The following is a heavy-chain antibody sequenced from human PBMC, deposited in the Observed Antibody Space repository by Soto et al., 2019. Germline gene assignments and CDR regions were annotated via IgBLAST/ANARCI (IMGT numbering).Heavy chain of an antibody. J-gene: IGHJ6*02. CDR3: AKDRSNYYDSSGYYSGYGMDV. CDR2: ISYDGSNK. D-gene: IGHD3-22*01. V-gene: IGHV3-30*18. Sequence: QVQLVESGGGVVQPGRSLRLSCAASGFTFSRYGMHWVRQAPGKGLEWVAVISYDGSNKYYADSVKGRFTISRDNSKNTLYLQMNSLRAEDTAVYYCAKDRSNYYDSSGYYSGYGMDVWGQGTTVTVSS. CDR1: GFTFSRYG.